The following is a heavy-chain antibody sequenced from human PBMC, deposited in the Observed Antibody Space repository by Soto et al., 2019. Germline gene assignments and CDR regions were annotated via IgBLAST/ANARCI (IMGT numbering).Heavy chain of an antibody. CDR3: AKGFCSSTRCLTYSYMDV. V-gene: IGHV3-9*01. D-gene: IGHD2-2*01. CDR1: GFSFDEYA. J-gene: IGHJ6*03. Sequence: EVQLVESGGGLVQPGRSLRLSCAASGFSFDEYAMHWVRQAPGKGLEWVSGIRWNSGTMGYGESVKGRFTISRDNAKNSLLLQMNSLRAEDTALYYCAKGFCSSTRCLTYSYMDVWGKGTTVNVSS. CDR2: IRWNSGTM.